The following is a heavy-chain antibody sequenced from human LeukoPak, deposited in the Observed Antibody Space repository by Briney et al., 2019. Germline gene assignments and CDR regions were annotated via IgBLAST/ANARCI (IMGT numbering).Heavy chain of an antibody. V-gene: IGHV4-34*01. Sequence: SETLSLTCAVYGGSFSGYYWSWIRQPPGKGLEWIGEINHSGSTNYNPSLKSRVTISVDTSKNQFSLKLRSVTAADTAVYYCARLWFGELVTDSWGQGTLGTVSS. D-gene: IGHD3-10*01. J-gene: IGHJ4*02. CDR3: ARLWFGELVTDS. CDR2: INHSGST. CDR1: GGSFSGYY.